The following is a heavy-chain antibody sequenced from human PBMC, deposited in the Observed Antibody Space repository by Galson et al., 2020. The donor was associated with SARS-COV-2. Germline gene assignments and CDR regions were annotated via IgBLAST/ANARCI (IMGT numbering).Heavy chain of an antibody. CDR3: ARLIGFFDP. D-gene: IGHD2-15*01. CDR2: LLHSAST. J-gene: IGHJ5*02. V-gene: IGHV4-59*08. Sequence: ETPETPSLTCTVSGGPISSYYWSWIRQTPGQGLERIGYLLHSASTNYNPSLKSRVTISVDTCKNQFALKLSSVTAADTAVYYCARLIGFFDPWGQGSLCTV. CDR1: GGPISSYY.